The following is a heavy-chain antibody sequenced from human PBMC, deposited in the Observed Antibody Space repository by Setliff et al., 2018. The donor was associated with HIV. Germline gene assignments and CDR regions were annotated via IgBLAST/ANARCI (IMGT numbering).Heavy chain of an antibody. D-gene: IGHD2-15*01. CDR2: IGTYNGNT. CDR1: GYTLTSYE. Sequence: ASVKVSCKASGYTLTSYEINWVRQAPGQELEWMGWIGTYNGNTHYAQKFQGRVTMTRDTSTSTVYMELSSLTSEDTAVYFCAREYPRVAGPTPYYFDYWGQGTLVTVSS. CDR3: AREYPRVAGPTPYYFDY. V-gene: IGHV1-18*01. J-gene: IGHJ4*02.